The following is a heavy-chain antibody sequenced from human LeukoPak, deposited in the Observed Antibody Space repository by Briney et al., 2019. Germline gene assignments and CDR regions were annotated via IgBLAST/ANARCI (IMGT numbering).Heavy chain of an antibody. CDR2: ISGIGGST. CDR1: GFTFSSYA. CDR3: AKSYCSGGSCYLFDC. Sequence: GWSLRLSCAASGFTFSSYAMIWVRQAPGKGLEWVSAISGIGGSTYYADSVKGRFTISRDNSKNTMYLQMNSLRGEATAVPYCAKSYCSGGSCYLFDCWGQGSLVTVSS. V-gene: IGHV3-23*01. D-gene: IGHD2-15*01. J-gene: IGHJ4*02.